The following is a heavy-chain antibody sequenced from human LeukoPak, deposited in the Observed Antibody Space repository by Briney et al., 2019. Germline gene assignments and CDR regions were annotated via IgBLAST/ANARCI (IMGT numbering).Heavy chain of an antibody. CDR2: ISTTGNTI. CDR1: GFTFSDYY. J-gene: IGHJ4*02. V-gene: IGHV3-11*01. D-gene: IGHD1-26*01. Sequence: GSLRLSCAASGFTFSDYYMSWIRQAPGKGLEWVSYISTTGNTIYYAVSVKGRFTISRDNAKNSLYLQMNSLRAEDTAVYYCARVSSTAFDHWGQGTLVTVSS. CDR3: ARVSSTAFDH.